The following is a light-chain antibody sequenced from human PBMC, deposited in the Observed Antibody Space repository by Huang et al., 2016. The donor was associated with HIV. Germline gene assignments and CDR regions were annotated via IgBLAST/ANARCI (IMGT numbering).Light chain of an antibody. CDR1: QGITSW. V-gene: IGKV1-12*01. J-gene: IGKJ1*01. CDR2: AAS. Sequence: DIQMTQSPSSVSASVGGSVTITCRASQGITSWLAWYQQKPGQAPKLLIYAASHVQSGVPSRFRGSGYGTEFTLTITSLQPEDFATYYCQQADSFPRTFGQGTKVEIK. CDR3: QQADSFPRT.